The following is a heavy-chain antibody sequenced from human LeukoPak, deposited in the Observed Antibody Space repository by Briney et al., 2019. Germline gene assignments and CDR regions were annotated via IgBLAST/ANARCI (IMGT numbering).Heavy chain of an antibody. D-gene: IGHD6-19*01. CDR1: GGSFSGYY. CDR2: INHSGST. V-gene: IGHV4-34*01. Sequence: SETLSLTCAVYGGSFSGYYWSWIRQPPGKGLEWIGEINHSGSTNYNPSLKSRVTISVDTSKNQFSLKLSSVTAADTAVYYCARGSGWLYYFDYWGQGTLVTVSS. J-gene: IGHJ4*02. CDR3: ARGSGWLYYFDY.